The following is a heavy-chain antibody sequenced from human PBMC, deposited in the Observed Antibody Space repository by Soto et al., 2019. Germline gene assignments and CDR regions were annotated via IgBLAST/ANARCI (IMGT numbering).Heavy chain of an antibody. CDR1: GYIFTNYA. CDR2: INVGTGNT. CDR3: ARGAGYCSGDCWNDYYYAMDV. D-gene: IGHD2-21*02. Sequence: ASVKVSCKASGYIFTNYAIHWVRQAPGQRLEWVGWINVGTGNTKYSQNFQGRVTITRDTSATTAYMELSSPRSEDTAVYYCARGAGYCSGDCWNDYYYAMDVWGQGTTVTVS. V-gene: IGHV1-3*01. J-gene: IGHJ6*02.